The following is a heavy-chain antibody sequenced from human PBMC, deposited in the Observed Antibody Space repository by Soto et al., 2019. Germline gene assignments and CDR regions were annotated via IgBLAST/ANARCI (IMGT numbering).Heavy chain of an antibody. J-gene: IGHJ4*02. Sequence: SVKVSCKASGGTFSSDAVSWVRQAPGQGLEWMGGLIPILGTTHYAQKFQGRVTITADESTNTAYMELSSLRSDDTAVYYCARASGYVSGWYHDYWGQGTRVTVPQ. V-gene: IGHV1-69*13. D-gene: IGHD6-19*01. CDR2: LIPILGTT. CDR1: GGTFSSDA. CDR3: ARASGYVSGWYHDY.